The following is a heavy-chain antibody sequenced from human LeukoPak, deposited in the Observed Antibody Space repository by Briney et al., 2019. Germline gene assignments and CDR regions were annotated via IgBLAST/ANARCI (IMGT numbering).Heavy chain of an antibody. Sequence: SETLSLTCAVYGGSFSGYSWSWIRQPPGKGLEWIGEINHSGSTNYNPSLKSRVTISVDTSKNQFSLKLSSVTAADTAVYYCARGPWYYDILTGYSYDAFDIWGQGTMVTVSS. CDR3: ARGPWYYDILTGYSYDAFDI. V-gene: IGHV4-34*01. CDR2: INHSGST. CDR1: GGSFSGYS. D-gene: IGHD3-9*01. J-gene: IGHJ3*02.